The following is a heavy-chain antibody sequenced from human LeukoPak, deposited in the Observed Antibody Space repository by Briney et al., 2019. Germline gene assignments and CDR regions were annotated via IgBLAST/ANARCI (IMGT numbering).Heavy chain of an antibody. CDR3: ARVMDYYGSGSLNFDY. V-gene: IGHV4-39*07. D-gene: IGHD3-10*01. J-gene: IGHJ4*02. Sequence: PSETLSLTCTVSGGSISSSSYYWGWIRQPPGKGLEWIGSIYYSGSTYYNPSLKSRVTISVDTSKNQFSLKLSSVTAADTAVYYCARVMDYYGSGSLNFDYWGQGTLVTVSS. CDR2: IYYSGST. CDR1: GGSISSSSYY.